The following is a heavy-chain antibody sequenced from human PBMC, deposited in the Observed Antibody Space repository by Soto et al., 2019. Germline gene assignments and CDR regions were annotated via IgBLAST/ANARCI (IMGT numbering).Heavy chain of an antibody. CDR1: GFPFRTHG. D-gene: IGHD3-10*01. CDR3: AREGAFDNLYLEL. CDR2: VGADGGAK. Sequence: QVQLVESGGGVVQPGQSLGLSCAASGFPFRTHGMHWVRQAPGKGLEWLAVVGADGGAKVYTDSVKGRFTTSRDNSKEMVYLQMNSLRPEDSAVYYCAREGAFDNLYLELWGRGTLVTVSS. V-gene: IGHV3-30*03. J-gene: IGHJ2*01.